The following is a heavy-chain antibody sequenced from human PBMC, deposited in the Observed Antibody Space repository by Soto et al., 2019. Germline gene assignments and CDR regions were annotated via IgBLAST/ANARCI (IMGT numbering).Heavy chain of an antibody. D-gene: IGHD2-15*01. CDR3: AKAYCSGGSCPVYSDY. V-gene: IGHV3-30*18. CDR2: ISYDGSNK. J-gene: IGHJ4*02. Sequence: GVSLRLSFATSGFTFSSYCMHWVRQAPGKGLEWVAVISYDGSNKYYADSVKGRFTISRDNSKNTLYLQMNSLRAEDTAVYYCAKAYCSGGSCPVYSDYWGQGTLVTVSS. CDR1: GFTFSSYC.